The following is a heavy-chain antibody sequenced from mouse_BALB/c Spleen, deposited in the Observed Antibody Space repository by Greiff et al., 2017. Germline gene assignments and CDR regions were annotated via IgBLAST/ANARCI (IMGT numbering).Heavy chain of an antibody. CDR1: GYTFTSYW. J-gene: IGHJ4*01. Sequence: DLVKPGASVKLSCKASGYTFTSYWINWIKQRPGQGLEWMGRIAPGSGSTYYNEMFKGKATLTVDTSSSTAYLQLSSLSSEDSAVYFCARIDGYPYYYAMDYWGQGTSVTVSS. CDR3: ARIDGYPYYYAMDY. V-gene: IGHV1S41*01. CDR2: IAPGSGST. D-gene: IGHD2-3*01.